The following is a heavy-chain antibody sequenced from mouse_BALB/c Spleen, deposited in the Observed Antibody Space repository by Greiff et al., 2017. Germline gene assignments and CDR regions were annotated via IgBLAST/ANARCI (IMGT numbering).Heavy chain of an antibody. CDR3: NAGHTVVARGY. CDR2: IDPENGDT. CDR1: GYNITDYY. D-gene: IGHD1-1*01. J-gene: IGHJ2*01. V-gene: IGHV14-4*02. Sequence: EVQLQQSGAELVRPGASVKLSCTASGYNITDYYMHWVKQRPEQGLEWIGWIDPENGDTEYAPKFQGKATMTADTSSNTAYLQLSSLTSEDTAVYYCNAGHTVVARGYWGQGTTLTVSS.